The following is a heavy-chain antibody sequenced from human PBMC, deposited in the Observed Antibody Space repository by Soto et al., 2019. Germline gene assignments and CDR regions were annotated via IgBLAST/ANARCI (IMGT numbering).Heavy chain of an antibody. CDR1: GGSISSGGYY. V-gene: IGHV4-31*03. Sequence: SETLSLTCTVSGGSISSGGYYWSWIRQHPGKGLEWIGYIYYSGSTYYNPSLKSRVTISVDTSKDQFSLKLSSVTAADTAVYYCAKAHWELPAGVTFDYWGQGTLVTVSS. CDR3: AKAHWELPAGVTFDY. CDR2: IYYSGST. J-gene: IGHJ4*02. D-gene: IGHD1-26*01.